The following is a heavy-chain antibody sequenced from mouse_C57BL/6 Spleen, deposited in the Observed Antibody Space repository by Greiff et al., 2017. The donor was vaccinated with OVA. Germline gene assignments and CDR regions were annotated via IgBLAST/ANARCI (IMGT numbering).Heavy chain of an antibody. J-gene: IGHJ2*01. CDR1: GYTFTSYW. Sequence: QVQLQQPGAELVKPGASVKLSCKASGYTFTSYWMQWVKQRPGQGLEWLGEIDPSASSTNYNQKFKCNATLTVDTSSSTAYMQLSSLTSEDSAVYYCARDYYGSRSYFDYWGQGTTLTVSS. D-gene: IGHD1-1*01. V-gene: IGHV1-50*01. CDR2: IDPSASST. CDR3: ARDYYGSRSYFDY.